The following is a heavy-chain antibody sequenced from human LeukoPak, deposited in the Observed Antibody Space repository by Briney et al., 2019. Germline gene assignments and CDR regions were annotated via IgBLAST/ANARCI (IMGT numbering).Heavy chain of an antibody. CDR1: GFTFSSYT. D-gene: IGHD3-10*01. CDR3: AKSNPLWFGELLTTFDY. CDR2: ISSSSSYI. J-gene: IGHJ4*02. Sequence: GGSLRLSCAASGFTFSSYTMNWVRQVPGKGLEWVSSISSSSSYIYYADSLKGRFTISRDNSKNTLYLQMNSLRAEDTAVYYCAKSNPLWFGELLTTFDYWGQGTLVTVSS. V-gene: IGHV3-21*04.